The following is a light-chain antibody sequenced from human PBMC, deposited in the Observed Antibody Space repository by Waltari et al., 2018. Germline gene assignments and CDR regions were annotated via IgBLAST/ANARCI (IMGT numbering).Light chain of an antibody. V-gene: IGKV1D-12*01. CDR2: GAS. CDR1: QDINNW. Sequence: DIQMTKSPSSVSASVGDRVTITCRASQDINNWLAWYQQKPGKAPKLLIYGASNLQSGVPSRFSGSGSGTDFTLTNSSLQPEDFATYYCQQASSFPITFGPGTKVDIK. CDR3: QQASSFPIT. J-gene: IGKJ3*01.